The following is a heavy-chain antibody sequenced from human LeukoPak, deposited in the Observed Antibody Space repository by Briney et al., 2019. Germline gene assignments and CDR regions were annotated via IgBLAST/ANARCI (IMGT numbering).Heavy chain of an antibody. D-gene: IGHD6-13*01. CDR3: ARVRQQLVRARWFDP. Sequence: SETLSLTCTVSGGSISSYYWSWIRQPPGKGLEWIGYIYYSGSTNYNPSLKSRVTISVDTSKNQFSLKLSSVTAADTAVYYCARVRQQLVRARWFDPWGQGTLVTVSS. CDR2: IYYSGST. V-gene: IGHV4-59*01. J-gene: IGHJ5*02. CDR1: GGSISSYY.